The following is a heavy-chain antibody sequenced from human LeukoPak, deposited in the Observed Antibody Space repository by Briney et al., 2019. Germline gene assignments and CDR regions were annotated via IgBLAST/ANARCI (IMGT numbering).Heavy chain of an antibody. V-gene: IGHV3-33*08. CDR2: IWNDGSKK. J-gene: IGHJ4*02. Sequence: VGSPRLSSAASGFSFSTFGMHWARRGPGKGHGWVAVIWNDGSKKLYAESVKGRFTISTDTSPNTLYLQMNRLRAQNTAVNYCGRDALGGDYWGQGALVTVSS. CDR3: GRDALGGDY. CDR1: GFSFSTFG. D-gene: IGHD3-16*01.